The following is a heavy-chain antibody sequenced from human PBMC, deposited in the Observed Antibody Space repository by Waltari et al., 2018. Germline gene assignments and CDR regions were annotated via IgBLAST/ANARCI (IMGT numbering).Heavy chain of an antibody. J-gene: IGHJ4*02. CDR2: INRDGSDN. Sequence: EVQLVESGGGLVQPGGSLSLSCEVSGFTFSSYWMSWFRQAPGRRPGWVANINRDGSDNYDADSMSGRFTISRDNAENSLFLQMNSLRAEDTAVYYCARHEKWGFDHWGQGALVTVSS. V-gene: IGHV3-7*01. D-gene: IGHD1-26*01. CDR3: ARHEKWGFDH. CDR1: GFTFSSYW.